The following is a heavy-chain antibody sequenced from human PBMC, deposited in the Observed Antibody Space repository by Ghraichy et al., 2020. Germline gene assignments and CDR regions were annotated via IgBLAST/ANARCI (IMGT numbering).Heavy chain of an antibody. CDR3: ARDDDSFRNDFDY. D-gene: IGHD3-22*01. J-gene: IGHJ4*02. Sequence: GESLNISCAASGFTFSTYGMHWVRQAPGKGLEWVAVIWNDGSIRYYADSVRDRFTISRDNSKNTLYLQMDSLRAEDTAVYYCARDDDSFRNDFDYRGQGTLVTVSS. CDR1: GFTFSTYG. CDR2: IWNDGSIR. V-gene: IGHV3-33*01.